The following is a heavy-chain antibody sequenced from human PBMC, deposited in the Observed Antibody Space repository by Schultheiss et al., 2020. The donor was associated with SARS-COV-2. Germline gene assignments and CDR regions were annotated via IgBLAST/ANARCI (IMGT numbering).Heavy chain of an antibody. CDR1: GFTFSSYG. Sequence: GGSLRLSCAASGFTFSSYGMHWVRQAPGKGLEWVSYISSSGSTIYYADSVKGRFTISRDNSKNTLYLQMNSLRAEDTAVYYCARGEGDRGYYYYYYMDVWGKGTTVTVSS. J-gene: IGHJ6*03. V-gene: IGHV3-48*01. CDR3: ARGEGDRGYYYYYYMDV. CDR2: ISSSGSTI. D-gene: IGHD3-16*01.